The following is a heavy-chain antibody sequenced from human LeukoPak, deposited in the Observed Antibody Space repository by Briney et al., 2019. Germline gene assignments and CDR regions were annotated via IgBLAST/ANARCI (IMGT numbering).Heavy chain of an antibody. D-gene: IGHD6-19*01. CDR1: GGSISSGGYS. CDR2: IYHSGST. CDR3: ARDGAVAGMDTWFDP. Sequence: SQTLSLTCAVSGGSISSGGYSWSWIRQPPGKGLEWIGYIYHSGSTYYNPSLKSRVTMSADTSKNQVSLRLTSVTAADTAVYYCARDGAVAGMDTWFDPWGQGTLVTVSS. J-gene: IGHJ5*02. V-gene: IGHV4-30-2*01.